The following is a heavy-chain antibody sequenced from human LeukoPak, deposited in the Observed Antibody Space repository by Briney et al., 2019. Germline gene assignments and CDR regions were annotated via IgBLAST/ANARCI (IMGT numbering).Heavy chain of an antibody. Sequence: ASVKVSCKASGYTFTNYFIHWVRQAPGQGLEWMGIINPSGGRTTYAQKFQGRVTMTGDTSASTIYMELNSLRSEDTAVYYCARAHPSTYYVPSSGYLSGRDASDIWGLGTMVTVSS. CDR2: INPSGGRT. CDR3: ARAHPSTYYVPSSGYLSGRDASDI. CDR1: GYTFTNYF. J-gene: IGHJ3*02. V-gene: IGHV1-46*01. D-gene: IGHD3-22*01.